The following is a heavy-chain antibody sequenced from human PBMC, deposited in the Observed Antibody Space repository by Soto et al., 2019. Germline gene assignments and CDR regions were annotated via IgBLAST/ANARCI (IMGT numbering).Heavy chain of an antibody. CDR1: GGTFSSYA. CDR2: IIPIFGTA. V-gene: IGHV1-69*13. CDR3: AREGYYDFWSGYYPYYFDY. Sequence: GASVKVSCKASGGTFSSYAISWVRQAPGQGLEWMGGIIPIFGTANYAQKFQGRVTITADESTSTAYMELSSLRSEDTAVYYCAREGYYDFWSGYYPYYFDYWGQGTLVTVSS. J-gene: IGHJ4*02. D-gene: IGHD3-3*01.